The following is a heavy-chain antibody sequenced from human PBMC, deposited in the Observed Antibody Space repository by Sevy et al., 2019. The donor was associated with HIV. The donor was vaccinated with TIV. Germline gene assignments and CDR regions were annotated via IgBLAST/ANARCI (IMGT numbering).Heavy chain of an antibody. Sequence: GGSLRLSCAASGFTFSSYGMHWVRQAPGKGLEWVAVIWYDGSNKYYADSVKGRFTISRDNSKNTLYQQMNSLRAEDTAVYYCTTLGSTYYYDSSGSPGGYYYYGMDVWGQGTTVTVSS. V-gene: IGHV3-33*01. J-gene: IGHJ6*02. D-gene: IGHD3-22*01. CDR3: TTLGSTYYYDSSGSPGGYYYYGMDV. CDR2: IWYDGSNK. CDR1: GFTFSSYG.